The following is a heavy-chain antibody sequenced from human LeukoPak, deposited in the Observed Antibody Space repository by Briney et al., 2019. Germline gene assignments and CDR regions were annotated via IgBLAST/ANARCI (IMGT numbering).Heavy chain of an antibody. Sequence: PGGSLRLSCAASGFTFSSYGMHWVRQAPGKGLEWVAVIWYDGSNKYYADSVKGRFTISRDNSKNTLYLQMNSLRAEDTAVYYCAKGYCSGGSCYTLAGLDYWGQGTLVTVSS. CDR2: IWYDGSNK. V-gene: IGHV3-33*06. CDR1: GFTFSSYG. J-gene: IGHJ4*02. CDR3: AKGYCSGGSCYTLAGLDY. D-gene: IGHD2-15*01.